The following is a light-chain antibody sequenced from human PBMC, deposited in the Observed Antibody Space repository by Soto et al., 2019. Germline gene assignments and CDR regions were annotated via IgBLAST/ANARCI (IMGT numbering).Light chain of an antibody. Sequence: ELVLTQSPGTLSLSPGERATLSCRASQSVNSKYLAWYQQKPGQAPRLLIYSASNRATGISDMFSGSGSGTDFTLIISRLEPEDFAVYYCQQYGSSPPYSFGQWNRREIK. CDR2: SAS. J-gene: IGKJ2*03. CDR3: QQYGSSPPYS. CDR1: QSVNSKY. V-gene: IGKV3-20*01.